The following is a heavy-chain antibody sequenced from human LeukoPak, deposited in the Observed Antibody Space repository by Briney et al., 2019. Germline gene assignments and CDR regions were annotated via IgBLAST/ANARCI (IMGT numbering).Heavy chain of an antibody. CDR2: INPNSGGT. D-gene: IGHD3-22*01. J-gene: IGHJ4*02. V-gene: IGHV1-2*02. CDR1: GYTFTGYY. Sequence: GASVKVSCKASGYTFTGYYIHWVRQAPGQGLEWMGWINPNSGGTNDAQKFQGRVTMTTDTSTSTAYMELRSLRSDDTAVYYCARDGVYYDSSGNFDYWGQGTLVTVSS. CDR3: ARDGVYYDSSGNFDY.